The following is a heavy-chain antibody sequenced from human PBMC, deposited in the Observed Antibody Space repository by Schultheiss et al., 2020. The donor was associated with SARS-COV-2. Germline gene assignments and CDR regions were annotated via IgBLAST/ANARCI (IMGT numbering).Heavy chain of an antibody. CDR2: ISYDGSNK. J-gene: IGHJ4*02. CDR3: ARVGIPYSGSYWGESGLDY. Sequence: GGSLRLSCAASGFTSSTYVMHWVRQAPGKGLEWVAVISYDGSNKYYADSVKGRFTISRDTSKNTLYLQMNSLRAEDTAVYYCARVGIPYSGSYWGESGLDYWGQGTLVTVSS. CDR1: GFTSSTYV. D-gene: IGHD1-26*01. V-gene: IGHV3-30*07.